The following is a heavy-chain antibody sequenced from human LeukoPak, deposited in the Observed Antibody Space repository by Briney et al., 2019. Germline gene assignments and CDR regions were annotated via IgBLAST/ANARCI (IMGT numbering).Heavy chain of an antibody. V-gene: IGHV4-59*08. CDR1: GGSISSYY. J-gene: IGHJ5*02. Sequence: SETLSLTCTVSGGSISSYYWSWIRQPPGKGLEWIGYIYYSGSTNYNPSLKSRVTISVDTSKNQFSLKLSSVTAADTAVYYCARRFRTAAGTGFDPWGQGTLVTVSS. D-gene: IGHD6-13*01. CDR2: IYYSGST. CDR3: ARRFRTAAGTGFDP.